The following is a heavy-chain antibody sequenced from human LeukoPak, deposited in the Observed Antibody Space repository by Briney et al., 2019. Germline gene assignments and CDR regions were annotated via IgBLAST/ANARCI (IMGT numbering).Heavy chain of an antibody. D-gene: IGHD1-1*01. J-gene: IGHJ4*02. V-gene: IGHV3-21*01. CDR3: ARGTGTTDY. Sequence: GGSLRLSCEVSGFTSSTYTMNWVRQAPGKGLEWVSSISSSGLYIYYADSVKGRFTISRDNAKNSLYLQMSSLRAEDTAVYYCARGTGTTDYWGQGTLVTVSS. CDR1: GFTSSTYT. CDR2: ISSSGLYI.